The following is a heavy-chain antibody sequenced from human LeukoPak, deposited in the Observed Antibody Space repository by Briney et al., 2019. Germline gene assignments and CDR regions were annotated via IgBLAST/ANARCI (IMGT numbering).Heavy chain of an antibody. CDR1: GYTFISHG. CDR3: ARDGYYDTSGYYHNFDY. D-gene: IGHD3-22*01. CDR2: ISAYNGNT. J-gene: IGHJ4*02. V-gene: IGHV1-18*01. Sequence: ASVKVSCKTSGYTFISHGVSWVRQAPGQGLEWMGWISAYNGNTNAAQKFQDRVTLTTDTSTGTAYMELTSLTSDDTAFYYCARDGYYDTSGYYHNFDYWGQGTLVTVSS.